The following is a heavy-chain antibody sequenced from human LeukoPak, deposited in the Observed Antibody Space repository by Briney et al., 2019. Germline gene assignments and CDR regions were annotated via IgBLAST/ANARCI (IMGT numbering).Heavy chain of an antibody. V-gene: IGHV3-21*01. D-gene: IGHD7-27*01. CDR3: ARDGDGDYYYYMDV. Sequence: NPGGSLRLSCAASGFTFSTYTMNWVRQAPGKGLEWVSSISSRGSYIYSADSVKGRFTISRDNARNSLYLQMNSLRAEDTAVYYCARDGDGDYYYYMDVWGKGTTVTISS. J-gene: IGHJ6*03. CDR1: GFTFSTYT. CDR2: ISSRGSYI.